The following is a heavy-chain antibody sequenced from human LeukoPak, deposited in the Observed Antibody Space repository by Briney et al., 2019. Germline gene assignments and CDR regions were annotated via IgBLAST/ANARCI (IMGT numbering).Heavy chain of an antibody. CDR3: GKDPNGDYVGAFDF. CDR1: GFTFSDYA. CDR2: IRGTGGTT. Sequence: GGSLRLSCAASGFTFSDYALIWVRQAPGKGLEWISAIRGTGGTTYYADSVKGRCTISRDNSRDTVYLQMNSLRAEDTALYFCGKDPNGDYVGAFDFWGPGTMVTVSS. V-gene: IGHV3-23*01. D-gene: IGHD4-17*01. J-gene: IGHJ3*01.